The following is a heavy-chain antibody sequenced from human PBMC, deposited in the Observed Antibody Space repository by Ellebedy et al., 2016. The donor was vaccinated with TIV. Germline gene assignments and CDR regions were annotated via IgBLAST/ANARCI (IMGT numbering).Heavy chain of an antibody. V-gene: IGHV4-59*01. CDR3: ARAAYGSGSSIFDY. CDR2: IYYSGST. D-gene: IGHD3-10*01. J-gene: IGHJ4*02. CDR1: GGSISIYY. Sequence: MPSETLSLTCTVSGGSISIYYWSWIRQPPGKGLEWIGSIYYSGSTNYNPSLKSRVTISVDTSKTHFSLKLSSVTAADTAVYYCARAAYGSGSSIFDYWGQGTLVTVSS.